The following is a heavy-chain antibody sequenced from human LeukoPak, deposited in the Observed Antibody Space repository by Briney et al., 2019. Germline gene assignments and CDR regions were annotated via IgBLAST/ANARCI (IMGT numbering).Heavy chain of an antibody. V-gene: IGHV3-23*01. Sequence: GTSLRLSCAASGFTFSNYAMSWVRQAPGKGLEWVSAITGSDGTTYYADSVKGRFTISRDNSKNTLYLQMNSLRAEDTAVCYCAKEGQQLVGYYFDYWGQGTLVTVSS. J-gene: IGHJ4*02. D-gene: IGHD6-13*01. CDR1: GFTFSNYA. CDR3: AKEGQQLVGYYFDY. CDR2: ITGSDGTT.